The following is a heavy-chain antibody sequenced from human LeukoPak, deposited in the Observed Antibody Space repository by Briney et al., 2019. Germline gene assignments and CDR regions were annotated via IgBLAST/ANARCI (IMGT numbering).Heavy chain of an antibody. Sequence: ASVKVSCKASGGTFSSYAISWVRQAPGPGLEWMGRIIPILGIANYAQKFQGRVTITADKSTSTAYMELSSLRSEDTAVYYCASPYCSSTSCYTGLAAFDIWGQGTMVTVSS. J-gene: IGHJ3*02. CDR3: ASPYCSSTSCYTGLAAFDI. V-gene: IGHV1-69*04. D-gene: IGHD2-2*02. CDR2: IIPILGIA. CDR1: GGTFSSYA.